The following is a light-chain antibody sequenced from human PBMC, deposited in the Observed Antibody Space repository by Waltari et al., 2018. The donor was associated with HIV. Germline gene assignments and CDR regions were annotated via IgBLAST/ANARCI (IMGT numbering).Light chain of an antibody. CDR3: QTADTSGSVV. J-gene: IGLJ2*01. CDR1: ALPKQF. V-gene: IGLV3-25*03. CDR2: KGN. Sequence: SYELTQPPSVSVSPGQTARITCSVDALPKQFAYWYHQKPGQAPVLVIYKGNERPAGIPERFSGSSSGTIVTLTISGVQAEDEGDYYCQTADTSGSVVFGGGTKLTVL.